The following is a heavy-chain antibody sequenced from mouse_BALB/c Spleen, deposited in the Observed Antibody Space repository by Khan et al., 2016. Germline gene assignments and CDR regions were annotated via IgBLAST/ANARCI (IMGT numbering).Heavy chain of an antibody. D-gene: IGHD2-1*01. CDR2: INPNTGYA. J-gene: IGHJ4*01. CDR3: AYGNYPYYYAMDY. CDR1: DYTFTSYW. V-gene: IGHV1-7*01. Sequence: QVQLQQSGAELAKPGASVKMSCKASDYTFTSYWMHWVKQRPGQGLEWIGYINPNTGYAAYNQKFQDKATLTADKSSNAAYMDMNSLTAEDSAVYYCAYGNYPYYYAMDYWGQGTSVTVSS.